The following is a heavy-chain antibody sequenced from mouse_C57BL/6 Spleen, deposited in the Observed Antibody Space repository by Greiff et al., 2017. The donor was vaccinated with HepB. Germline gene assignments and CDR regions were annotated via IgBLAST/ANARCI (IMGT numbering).Heavy chain of an antibody. V-gene: IGHV5-4*01. CDR3: ARDLRLEAMDY. Sequence: EVKLVESGGGLVKPGGSLKLSCAASGFTFSSYAMSWVRQTPEKRLEWVATISDGGSYTYYPDNVKGRFTISRDNAKNNLYLQMSHLKSEDTAMYYCARDLRLEAMDYWGQGTSVTVSS. J-gene: IGHJ4*01. D-gene: IGHD3-2*02. CDR1: GFTFSSYA. CDR2: ISDGGSYT.